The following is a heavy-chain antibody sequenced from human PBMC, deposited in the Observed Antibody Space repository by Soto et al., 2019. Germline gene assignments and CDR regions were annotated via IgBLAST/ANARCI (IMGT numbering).Heavy chain of an antibody. Sequence: QVQLVESGGGVVQSGRSLRLSCAASGFSFSFYVMHWVRQAPGKGLEWVAIISYDGSDKDYADSVKGRFTISRDNSKNTLYLEMNSLRPEDTAVYYCAKDKASAGTEYFQYCGQGTLVTVSS. J-gene: IGHJ1*01. CDR2: ISYDGSDK. V-gene: IGHV3-30*18. CDR3: AKDKASAGTEYFQY. D-gene: IGHD6-13*01. CDR1: GFSFSFYV.